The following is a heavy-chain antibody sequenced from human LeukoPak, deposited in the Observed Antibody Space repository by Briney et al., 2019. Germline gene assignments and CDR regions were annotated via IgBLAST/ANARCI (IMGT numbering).Heavy chain of an antibody. CDR3: ARSKVGATTLPIGY. CDR2: MNPNSGNT. CDR1: GDTFSNYD. D-gene: IGHD1-26*01. V-gene: IGHV1-8*01. Sequence: ASVKVSCKASGDTFSNYDINWVRQATGQGLEWMGWMNPNSGNTGYAEKFQGRVSMTRDTSISTAYMELTSLTSDDTAVYFCARSKVGATTLPIGYWGQGTLVTVSS. J-gene: IGHJ4*02.